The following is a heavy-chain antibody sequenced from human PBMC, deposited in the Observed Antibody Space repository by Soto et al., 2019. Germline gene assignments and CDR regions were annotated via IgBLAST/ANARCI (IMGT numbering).Heavy chain of an antibody. CDR2: ISAYNSNT. V-gene: IGHV1-18*01. CDR3: ARAVAGFGYYYYGMDV. J-gene: IGHJ6*02. D-gene: IGHD6-19*01. Sequence: WASVKVSCKASGYTFTSYGISWVRQAPGQGLEWMGWISAYNSNTNYAQKLQGRVTMTTDTSTSTAYMELRSLRSDDTAVYYCARAVAGFGYYYYGMDVWGQGTTVTVSS. CDR1: GYTFTSYG.